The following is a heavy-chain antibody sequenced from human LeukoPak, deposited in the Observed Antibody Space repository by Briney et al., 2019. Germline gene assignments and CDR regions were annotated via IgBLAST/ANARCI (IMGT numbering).Heavy chain of an antibody. CDR2: IHYSGST. CDR3: AREGRGGNSYGDYYYYGIDV. CDR1: GGSISSFY. D-gene: IGHD5-18*01. J-gene: IGHJ6*02. Sequence: PSETLSLTCTVSGGSISSFYWNWIRQSPGKGLEWIGYIHYSGSTNYNPSLKSRVTLSLDALNNEVSLKLSSVTAADTAVYYCAREGRGGNSYGDYYYYGIDVWGQGTTVSVSS. V-gene: IGHV4-59*01.